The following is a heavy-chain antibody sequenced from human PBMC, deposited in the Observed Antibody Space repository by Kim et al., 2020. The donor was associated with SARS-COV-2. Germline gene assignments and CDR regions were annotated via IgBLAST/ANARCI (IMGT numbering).Heavy chain of an antibody. V-gene: IGHV3-7*03. Sequence: GGSLRLSCAASGFSFSDYWMTWVRQPPGRGPQWVATIKGDGSEEYYEDSERGRVTISRDNAKNFLFLQMNSLRVEDTAVSYCVAGLGWLRDYWGQGTLV. CDR2: IKGDGSEE. D-gene: IGHD6-19*01. CDR3: VAGLGWLRDY. J-gene: IGHJ1*01. CDR1: GFSFSDYW.